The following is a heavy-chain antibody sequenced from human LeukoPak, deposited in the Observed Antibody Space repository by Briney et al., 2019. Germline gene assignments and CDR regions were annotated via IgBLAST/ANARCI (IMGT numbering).Heavy chain of an antibody. CDR3: ARAASYYSSSFRWFDP. CDR1: GGSISSYY. CDR2: IYYSGST. J-gene: IGHJ5*02. D-gene: IGHD6-6*01. Sequence: SSETLSLTCTVSGGSISSYYWSWIRQPPGKGLEWIGYIYYSGSTNYNPSLKSRVTISVDTSKNQFSLKLSSVTAADTAVYYCARAASYYSSSFRWFDPWGQGTLVTVSS. V-gene: IGHV4-59*01.